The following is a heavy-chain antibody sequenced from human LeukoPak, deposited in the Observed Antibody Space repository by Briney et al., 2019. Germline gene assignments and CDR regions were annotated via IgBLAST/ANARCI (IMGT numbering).Heavy chain of an antibody. Sequence: PSETLSLTCTVSGAPISSYYWSWIRQPAGKGLEWIGRFYTSDSTKYNPSLKSRITISVDTSKNQFSLKLSSVTAADTAVYYCARGITGITATGSEWGQGTLVTVSS. CDR1: GAPISSYY. D-gene: IGHD6-13*01. CDR3: ARGITGITATGSE. CDR2: FYTSDST. J-gene: IGHJ4*02. V-gene: IGHV4-4*07.